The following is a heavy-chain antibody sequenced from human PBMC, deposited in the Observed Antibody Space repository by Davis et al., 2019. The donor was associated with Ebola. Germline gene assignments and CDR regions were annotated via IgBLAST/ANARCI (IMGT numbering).Heavy chain of an antibody. V-gene: IGHV3-23*01. CDR2: ISGSDATT. Sequence: PGGSLRLSCAASGFTFDDYAMNWVRQAPGKGLEWVAAISGSDATTYYADSVKGRFTISRDSSKNTLYLQMNSLRVEDTAIYFCAKRYDDNSGPFDYWGPGTLVTVSS. D-gene: IGHD4-23*01. CDR1: GFTFDDYA. CDR3: AKRYDDNSGPFDY. J-gene: IGHJ4*02.